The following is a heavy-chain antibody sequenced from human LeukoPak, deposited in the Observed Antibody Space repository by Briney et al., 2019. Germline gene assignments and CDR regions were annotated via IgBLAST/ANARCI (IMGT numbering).Heavy chain of an antibody. CDR1: RFTFSSYG. CDR3: AKDRYSSGRLDY. V-gene: IGHV3-23*01. CDR2: SSGSGGST. J-gene: IGHJ4*02. D-gene: IGHD6-19*01. Sequence: PVGSLRLSCAASRFTFSSYGMSWVRPAPGRGLECVAGSSGSGGSTYYADSVKGRFTNSRDNSKNTLYLQMNSLRAEDTAVYYCAKDRYSSGRLDYWGQGTLVTVSS.